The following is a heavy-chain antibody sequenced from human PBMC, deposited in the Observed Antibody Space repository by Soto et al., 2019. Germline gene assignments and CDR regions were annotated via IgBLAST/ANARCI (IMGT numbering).Heavy chain of an antibody. V-gene: IGHV1-18*01. J-gene: IGHJ6*04. CDR2: ISAYNGKT. CDR1: GYTFTSYV. CDR3: ARGECSRTSCYGWMDV. D-gene: IGHD2-2*01. Sequence: QVQLVQSGAEVKKPGASVKVSCKASGYTFTSYVISWVRQAPGQGVEWMGWISAYNGKTNYGQKLQGRVTMTTDKSTSTAYMELRSLGSDDTAVYYCARGECSRTSCYGWMDVWGKGTTVTVSS.